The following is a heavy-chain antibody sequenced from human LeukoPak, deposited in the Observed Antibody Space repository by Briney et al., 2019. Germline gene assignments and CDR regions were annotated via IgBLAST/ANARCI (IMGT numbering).Heavy chain of an antibody. CDR1: GGSLSGYY. Sequence: PSETLSLTCAVYGGSLSGYYWSWIRQPPGKGLEWIGEINHSGSTNYNPSLKSRVTISVDTSKNQFSLKLSSVTAADTAVYYCARPEYYDSSGYYLWGQGTLVTVSS. V-gene: IGHV4-34*01. CDR3: ARPEYYDSSGYYL. D-gene: IGHD3-22*01. J-gene: IGHJ4*02. CDR2: INHSGST.